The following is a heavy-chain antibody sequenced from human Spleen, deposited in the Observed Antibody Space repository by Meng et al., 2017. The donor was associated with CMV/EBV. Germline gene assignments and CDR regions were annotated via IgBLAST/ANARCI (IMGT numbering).Heavy chain of an antibody. CDR3: AKLYFYDGRDR. Sequence: LSCSASGFTLSSSAMSWVRQAPGKGLEWISVVYGGDNSKFYADSVKGRFTISRDDSKNTLFLQMNSLRAEDTATYYCAKLYFYDGRDRWGQGTLVTVSS. CDR1: GFTLSSSA. V-gene: IGHV3-23*03. CDR2: VYGGDNSK. J-gene: IGHJ4*02. D-gene: IGHD3-22*01.